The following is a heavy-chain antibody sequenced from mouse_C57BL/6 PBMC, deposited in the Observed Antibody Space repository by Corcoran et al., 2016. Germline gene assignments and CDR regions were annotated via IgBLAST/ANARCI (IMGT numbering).Heavy chain of an antibody. V-gene: IGHV1-26*01. CDR3: VSYDYDVGY. J-gene: IGHJ2*01. D-gene: IGHD2-4*01. CDR1: GYTFTDYY. Sequence: EVQLQQSGPELVKPGASVKISCKASGYTFTDYYMNWVKQSHGKSLEWIGDINPNNGGTSYNQKFKGKATLTVDKSSSTAYMELRSLTSEDSAVYYCVSYDYDVGYWGQGTTLTVSS. CDR2: INPNNGGT.